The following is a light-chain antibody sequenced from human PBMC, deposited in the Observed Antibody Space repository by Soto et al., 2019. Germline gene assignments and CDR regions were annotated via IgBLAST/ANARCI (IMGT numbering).Light chain of an antibody. Sequence: QSALTQPASVSGSPGQSITISCTGTNSNVGCYNYVSWYQQHPGKAPKLMIYDVSNRPSGVSNQFSGSKSGNTASLTISWLQAEDEADYYCSSYTSSSTRVFGTGTKVTVL. CDR1: NSNVGCYNY. CDR3: SSYTSSSTRV. V-gene: IGLV2-14*01. CDR2: DVS. J-gene: IGLJ1*01.